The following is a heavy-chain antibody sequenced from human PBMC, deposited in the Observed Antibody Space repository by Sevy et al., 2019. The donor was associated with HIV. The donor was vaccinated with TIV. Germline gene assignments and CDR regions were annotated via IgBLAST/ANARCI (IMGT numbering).Heavy chain of an antibody. D-gene: IGHD1-7*01. J-gene: IGHJ4*02. CDR1: GFTFSKYS. CDR3: ARDDGNYYFHY. V-gene: IGHV3-7*01. CDR2: IKQDAGQN. Sequence: GGSLRLSCAASGFTFSKYSMGWVRQAPGKGLEWVANIKQDAGQNYYVESVKGRFTISRDNAKNSLYLQMNSLRAEDTAVYFCARDDGNYYFHYWGQGTLVTVSS.